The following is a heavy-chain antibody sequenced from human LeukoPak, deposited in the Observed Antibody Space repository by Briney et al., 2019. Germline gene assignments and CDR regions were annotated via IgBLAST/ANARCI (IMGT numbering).Heavy chain of an antibody. D-gene: IGHD6-19*01. V-gene: IGHV5-51*01. CDR1: GYSFTNYW. CDR2: VYPGDSQT. CDR3: ALSIAVAGTVTYFDF. Sequence: GESLKISCQGSGYSFTNYWIAWVRPMPGKGLEWVGVVYPGDSQTIYSPSFQGQVTISADKSISTVYLQWTSLKASDTAMYYCALSIAVAGTVTYFDFWGQGILVTVSS. J-gene: IGHJ4*02.